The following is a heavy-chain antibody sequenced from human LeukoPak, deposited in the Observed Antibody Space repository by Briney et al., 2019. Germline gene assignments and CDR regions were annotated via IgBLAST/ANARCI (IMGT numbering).Heavy chain of an antibody. CDR3: ARWGEAAAGIYY. V-gene: IGHV4-59*01. D-gene: IGHD6-13*01. J-gene: IGHJ4*02. CDR2: IYYSGST. CDR1: GGSINSYY. Sequence: TSETLSLTCTVSGGSINSYYWSWIRQPPGKGLEWLGYIYYSGSTNYNPSLRSRITISVDTSKNEFPLKLSSVTAADTAVYYCARWGEAAAGIYYWGQGTLVTVSS.